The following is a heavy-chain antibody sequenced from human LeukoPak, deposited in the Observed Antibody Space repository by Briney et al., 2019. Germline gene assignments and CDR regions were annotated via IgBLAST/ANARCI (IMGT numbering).Heavy chain of an antibody. J-gene: IGHJ4*02. V-gene: IGHV3-15*01. CDR2: IKSKSDGGTT. D-gene: IGHD4-17*01. CDR3: ARELPTTVTTFDY. Sequence: GGSLRLSCAASGFTFSSYWMSWVRQAPGKGLEWVGRIKSKSDGGTTDYAAPVKGRFTISRDDSKNTLYLQMNSLKTEDTAVYYCARELPTTVTTFDYWGQGTLVTVSS. CDR1: GFTFSSYW.